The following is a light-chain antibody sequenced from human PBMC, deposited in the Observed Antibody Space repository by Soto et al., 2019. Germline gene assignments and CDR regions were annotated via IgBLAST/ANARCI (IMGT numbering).Light chain of an antibody. V-gene: IGKV4-1*01. CDR3: QQYYITPLT. J-gene: IGKJ4*01. Sequence: DIVMTQSPDSLAVSLGERATINCKSSQSVLYSSDNKNYLAWYQQKPGQPPKLLIYWASTRESGVPDRFSGRGSGTDFTLTISSLQAEDVAVYYCQQYYITPLTFGGGTKVEI. CDR2: WAS. CDR1: QSVLYSSDNKNY.